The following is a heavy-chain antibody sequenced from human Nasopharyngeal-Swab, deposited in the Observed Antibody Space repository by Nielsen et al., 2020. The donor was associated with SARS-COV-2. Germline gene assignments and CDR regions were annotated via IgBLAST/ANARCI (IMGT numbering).Heavy chain of an antibody. J-gene: IGHJ4*02. Sequence: IRQPPGKGLEWIGEINHSGSTNYNPSLKSRVTISVDTSKNQFSLKLSSVTAADTAVYYCALDYYDSSGYSRPNDYWGQGTLVTVSS. CDR3: ALDYYDSSGYSRPNDY. CDR2: INHSGST. V-gene: IGHV4-34*01. D-gene: IGHD3-22*01.